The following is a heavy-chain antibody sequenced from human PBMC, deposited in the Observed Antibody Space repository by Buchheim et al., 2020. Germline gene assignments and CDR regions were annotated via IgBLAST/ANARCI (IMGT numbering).Heavy chain of an antibody. Sequence: QLQLQESGPGLVKPSETLSLTCTVSGGSISSSSYYWGWNRQPPGKGLEWIGSIYYSGSTYYNPSLKSRVTISVDTSKNQFSLKLSSVTAADTAVYYCARIGVAAAELDPWGQGTL. D-gene: IGHD6-13*01. CDR1: GGSISSSSYY. CDR3: ARIGVAAAELDP. J-gene: IGHJ5*02. V-gene: IGHV4-39*07. CDR2: IYYSGST.